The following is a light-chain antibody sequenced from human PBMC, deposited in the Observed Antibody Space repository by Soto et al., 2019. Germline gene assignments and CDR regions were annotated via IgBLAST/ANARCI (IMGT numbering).Light chain of an antibody. V-gene: IGLV7-46*01. Sequence: QAVVTQEPSVTVSPGGTVTLTCASSAGTVSSAQYPYWIQQKAGQAPRTLIYDTIHKHSWTPARFSGSLLGGKAALTLSGARPEEEVGYYSFLRNTVFRVFGGGTKLTVL. CDR2: DTI. CDR3: FLRNTVFRV. J-gene: IGLJ3*02. CDR1: AGTVSSAQY.